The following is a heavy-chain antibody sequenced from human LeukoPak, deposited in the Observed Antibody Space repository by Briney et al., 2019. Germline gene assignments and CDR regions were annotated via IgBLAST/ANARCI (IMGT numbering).Heavy chain of an antibody. CDR1: GFTFSIYG. Sequence: GGSLRLSCAASGFTFSIYGMHWVRQAPGKGLEWVAFIRYDGSYKYYADSVKGRFTISRDNSKNTRFLQMNRLRPEDTALYNSAKDVVGGFFGGGGDYWGQGTLVTVSS. CDR3: AKDVVGGFFGGGGDY. V-gene: IGHV3-30*02. D-gene: IGHD3-3*01. J-gene: IGHJ4*02. CDR2: IRYDGSYK.